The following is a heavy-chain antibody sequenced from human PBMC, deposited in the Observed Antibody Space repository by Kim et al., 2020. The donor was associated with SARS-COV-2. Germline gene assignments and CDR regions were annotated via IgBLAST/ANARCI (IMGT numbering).Heavy chain of an antibody. CDR2: IVTSTGTP. CDR1: GYSFTNHA. Sequence: ASVKVSCKGSGYSFTNHAINWVRQAPGQGLEWMGWIVTSTGTPTYAQGFTGRFVFSLDTSVTTAYLQITSLKTEDTALYFCARDHCTNKSCFHPWGQGTL. J-gene: IGHJ1*01. D-gene: IGHD2-8*01. V-gene: IGHV7-4-1*02. CDR3: ARDHCTNKSCFHP.